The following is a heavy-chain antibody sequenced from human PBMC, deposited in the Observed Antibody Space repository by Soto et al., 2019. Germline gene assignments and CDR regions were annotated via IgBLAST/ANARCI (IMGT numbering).Heavy chain of an antibody. Sequence: SETLSLTCAVYGGSFSGYYWSWIRQPPGKGLEWIGEINHSGSSNYNPSLKSRVTISVDTSKNQFSLKLSSVTAADTAVYYCARGGIIMVRGRHWFDPWGQGTLVTVSS. CDR1: GGSFSGYY. D-gene: IGHD3-10*01. CDR3: ARGGIIMVRGRHWFDP. J-gene: IGHJ5*02. CDR2: INHSGSS. V-gene: IGHV4-34*01.